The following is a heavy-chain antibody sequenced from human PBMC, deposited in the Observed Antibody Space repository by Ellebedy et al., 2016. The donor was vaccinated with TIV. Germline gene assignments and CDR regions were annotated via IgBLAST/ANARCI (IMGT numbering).Heavy chain of an antibody. CDR1: GYAFTSYD. J-gene: IGHJ6*02. CDR2: INPNNGNT. CDR3: ARDFEFMIYVNGGEYYHYALDV. D-gene: IGHD3-10*02. Sequence: ASVKVSCKASGYAFTSYDINWVRHAPGHGLEWMGWINPNNGNTGYAQKFQGRVTTTRDNSISTDYMELSSLTSEDTAVYYCARDFEFMIYVNGGEYYHYALDVWGQGTTVTVAS. V-gene: IGHV1-8*01.